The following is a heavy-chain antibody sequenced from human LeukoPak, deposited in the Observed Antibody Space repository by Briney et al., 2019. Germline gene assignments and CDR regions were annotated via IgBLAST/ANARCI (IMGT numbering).Heavy chain of an antibody. V-gene: IGHV4-59*11. CDR1: GDFLRRHY. D-gene: IGHD4-17*01. J-gene: IGHJ6*02. Sequence: PSETLSLTCTVSGDFLRRHYGRGMRHPPGEGLEWIGYIFYSGSTNYNPSLKSRVTISLDTSKNQFSPKLSPVTAADTAVYYCARNLRGADYYGMDVWGQGTTVTVSS. CDR3: ARNLRGADYYGMDV. CDR2: IFYSGST.